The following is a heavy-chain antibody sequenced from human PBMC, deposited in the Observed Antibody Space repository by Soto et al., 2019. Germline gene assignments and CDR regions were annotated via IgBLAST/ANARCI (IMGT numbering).Heavy chain of an antibody. J-gene: IGHJ6*02. V-gene: IGHV3-30*18. CDR3: AKVLWSGYFTYYYNYAMDV. D-gene: IGHD3-3*01. Sequence: PVGSLRLSCAASGFTFSSYGMHWVRQAPGKGLEWVAVISHDGSNKYYADSVKGRFTISRDNSKNTLYLQMNSLRAEDTAVYYCAKVLWSGYFTYYYNYAMDVWGQGTTVTVSS. CDR1: GFTFSSYG. CDR2: ISHDGSNK.